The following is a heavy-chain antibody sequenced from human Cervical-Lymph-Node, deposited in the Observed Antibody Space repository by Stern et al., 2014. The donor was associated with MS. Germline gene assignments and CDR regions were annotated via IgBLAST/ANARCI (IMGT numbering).Heavy chain of an antibody. J-gene: IGHJ5*02. CDR1: GDTPTTYY. Sequence: VQLVESGAEVKKPGASAKISCQASGDTPTTYYIHWVRQAQGQWLEWMGLISPSWVGTAYAHRFQGRITMTRDTSTRTVFVEMTGLRSDDTAMYYCTMVDIVWNDGFGPWGQGTLVTVSS. CDR2: ISPSWVGT. V-gene: IGHV1-46*01. CDR3: TMVDIVWNDGFGP. D-gene: IGHD1-1*01.